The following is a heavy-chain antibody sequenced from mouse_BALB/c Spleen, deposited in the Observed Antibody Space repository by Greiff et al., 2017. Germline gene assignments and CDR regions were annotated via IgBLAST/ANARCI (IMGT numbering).Heavy chain of an antibody. J-gene: IGHJ4*01. D-gene: IGHD1-2*01. CDR1: GYTFTDYW. V-gene: IGHV1-69*01. CDR3: ARSRTTATPMDY. Sequence: QVQLKQPGAELVMPGASVKMSCKASGYTFTDYWMHWVKQRPGQGLEWIGAIDTSDSYTSYNQKFKGKATLTVDESSSTAYMQLSSLTSEDSAVYYCARSRTTATPMDYWGQGTSVTVSS. CDR2: IDTSDSYT.